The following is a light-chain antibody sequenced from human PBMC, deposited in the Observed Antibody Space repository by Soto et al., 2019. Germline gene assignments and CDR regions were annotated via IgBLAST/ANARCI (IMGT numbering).Light chain of an antibody. V-gene: IGKV3-20*01. CDR2: GAS. J-gene: IGKJ1*01. Sequence: EIVLTQSPGTLSLSPGERATLSCRASQSVSSNYLAWYQQKPGQAPRLLIEGASSRATGIPDRFSGSGSGTDFTLTISRLEPEDFAVYYCQEYHRSLWTFDQGTKVEIK. CDR1: QSVSSNY. CDR3: QEYHRSLWT.